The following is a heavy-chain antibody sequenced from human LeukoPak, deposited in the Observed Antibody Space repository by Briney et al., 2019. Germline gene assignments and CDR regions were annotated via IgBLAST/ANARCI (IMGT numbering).Heavy chain of an antibody. V-gene: IGHV3-11*01. CDR3: AKDREPYYYGSGSYQNY. Sequence: GGSLRLSCAASGFTFSDYYMSWIRQAPGKGLEWVSYISSSGSTIYYADSVKGRFTISRDNAKNSLYLQMDSLRAEDTALYYCAKDREPYYYGSGSYQNYWGQGTLVAASS. J-gene: IGHJ4*02. D-gene: IGHD3-10*01. CDR1: GFTFSDYY. CDR2: ISSSGSTI.